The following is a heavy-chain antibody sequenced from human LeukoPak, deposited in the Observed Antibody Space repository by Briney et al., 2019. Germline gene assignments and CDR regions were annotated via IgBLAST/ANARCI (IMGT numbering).Heavy chain of an antibody. J-gene: IGHJ4*01. CDR3: ERDLSGHWTYDY. CDR2: ISLDGNNE. D-gene: IGHD1-1*01. V-gene: IGHV3-30-3*01. Sequence: GRSLRLSCAASGFTFRNYYMHWVRQAPGKGLEWVAVISLDGNNEYYADSVKGRFSLSRDNSMNTLYLQLNSLRTEDTAMYYCERDLSGHWTYDYWGQGTLVTVSS. CDR1: GFTFRNYY.